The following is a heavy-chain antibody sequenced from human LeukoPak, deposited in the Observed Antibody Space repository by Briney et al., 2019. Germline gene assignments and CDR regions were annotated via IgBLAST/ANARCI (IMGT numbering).Heavy chain of an antibody. CDR1: GGSTTSYY. CDR2: IYTSGST. D-gene: IGHD3-9*01. CDR3: ARDAWDRRAGYSNCFDL. Sequence: SETLSLTCTVSGGSTTSYYWSWIRQPAGKGLEWIGRIYTSGSTSYNPSLKSRVTMSVDTSKSQFSLKLSSVTTADTAVYYCARDAWDRRAGYSNCFDLWGQGTLVTVSS. V-gene: IGHV4-4*07. J-gene: IGHJ4*02.